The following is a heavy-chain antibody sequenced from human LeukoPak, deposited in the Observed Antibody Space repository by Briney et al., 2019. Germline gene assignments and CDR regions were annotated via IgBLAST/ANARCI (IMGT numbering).Heavy chain of an antibody. J-gene: IGHJ4*02. CDR1: GFTFSSYG. D-gene: IGHD4-17*01. Sequence: GGSLRLSCAAAGFTFSSYGMHWVRQAPGKGLEWVAFIRYDGSNKYYADSVKGRFTISRDKSKNTLYLQMNSLRAEDTAVYYCAKDPTVTGYYFDYWGQGTLVTVSS. V-gene: IGHV3-30*02. CDR3: AKDPTVTGYYFDY. CDR2: IRYDGSNK.